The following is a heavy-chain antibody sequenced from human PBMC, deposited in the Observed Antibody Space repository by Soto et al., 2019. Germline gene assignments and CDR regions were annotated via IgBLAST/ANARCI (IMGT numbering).Heavy chain of an antibody. CDR3: ARDLGGWSDY. J-gene: IGHJ4*02. Sequence: QVQLVQSGAEVKKPGASVKVSCKASGYTFTSYAIQWVRQAPGQRLEWMGWINAGNGNTKYSQKFQDRVTITRDTSASTAYMELSSMRSEDTAVYYCARDLGGWSDYWGQGTLVTVSS. V-gene: IGHV1-3*01. CDR2: INAGNGNT. CDR1: GYTFTSYA. D-gene: IGHD6-19*01.